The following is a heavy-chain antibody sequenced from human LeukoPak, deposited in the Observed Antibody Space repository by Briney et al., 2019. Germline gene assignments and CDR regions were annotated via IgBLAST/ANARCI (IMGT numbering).Heavy chain of an antibody. D-gene: IGHD5-12*01. CDR1: GGSISSYY. V-gene: IGHV4-4*07. Sequence: SETLSLTCTVSGGSISSYYWSWIRQPAGKGLEWIGRIYTSGSTNYNPSLKSRVTMSVDTSKNQFSLKLSSVTAADTAVYYCARSFGATIENWFDPWGQGTLVTVSS. J-gene: IGHJ5*02. CDR2: IYTSGST. CDR3: ARSFGATIENWFDP.